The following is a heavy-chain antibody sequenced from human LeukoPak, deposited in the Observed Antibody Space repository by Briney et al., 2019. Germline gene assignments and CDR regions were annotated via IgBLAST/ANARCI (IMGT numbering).Heavy chain of an antibody. D-gene: IGHD6-6*01. CDR3: AKDATLYSSSDYYYYYYMDV. J-gene: IGHJ6*03. CDR2: IRYDGSNK. Sequence: QPGGSLRLSCAASGFTFSSYGMHWVRQAPGKGLEWVAFIRYDGSNKYYADSVKGRFTISRDNSKNTLYLQMNSLRAEDTAVYYCAKDATLYSSSDYYYYYYMDVWGKGTSVTVSS. CDR1: GFTFSSYG. V-gene: IGHV3-30*02.